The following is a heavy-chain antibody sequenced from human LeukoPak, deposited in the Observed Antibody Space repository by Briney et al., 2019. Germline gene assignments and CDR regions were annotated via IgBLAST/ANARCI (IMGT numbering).Heavy chain of an antibody. J-gene: IGHJ6*03. CDR1: GYSISSGYY. Sequence: SETLSLTCSVSGYSISSGYYWGWIRQAPGKGLEWIGSIYYRGSTNHNPSLKSRVTVLVDTSKNQFSLKLSSVTAADTAVYYCARVGYSSSWDYFYYYYMDVWGKGTTVTVSS. CDR2: IYYRGST. CDR3: ARVGYSSSWDYFYYYYMDV. V-gene: IGHV4-38-2*02. D-gene: IGHD6-13*01.